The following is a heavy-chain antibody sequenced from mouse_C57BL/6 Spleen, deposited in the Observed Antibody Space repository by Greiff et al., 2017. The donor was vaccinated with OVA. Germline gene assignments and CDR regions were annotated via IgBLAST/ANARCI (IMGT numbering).Heavy chain of an antibody. V-gene: IGHV1-55*01. CDR3: ARLDSSRYYAMDF. Sequence: QVQLQQPGAELVKPGASVKMSCKASGYTFTSYWITWVKQRPGQGLEWLGDIYPGSGSTNSNEKFKSKATLTVDTSSSPAYMQLSSLTSEDSAVYYCARLDSSRYYAMDFWGQGTSVTVSS. J-gene: IGHJ4*01. CDR1: GYTFTSYW. D-gene: IGHD3-2*02. CDR2: IYPGSGST.